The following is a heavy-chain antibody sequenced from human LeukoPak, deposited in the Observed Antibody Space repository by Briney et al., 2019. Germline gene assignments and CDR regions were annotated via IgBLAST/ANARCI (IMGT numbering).Heavy chain of an antibody. CDR1: GGSITNGGYY. CDR2: IYTTGNT. Sequence: SEALSLTCTVSGGSITNGGYYWSWIRQPAGKGLEWIGRIYTTGNTNYNPSLKSRVTISLDTSKNQFSLKLSSVSAEDTALYYCARERLGGSYYRPVGYWGQGTLVTVSS. D-gene: IGHD1-26*01. V-gene: IGHV4-61*02. J-gene: IGHJ4*02. CDR3: ARERLGGSYYRPVGY.